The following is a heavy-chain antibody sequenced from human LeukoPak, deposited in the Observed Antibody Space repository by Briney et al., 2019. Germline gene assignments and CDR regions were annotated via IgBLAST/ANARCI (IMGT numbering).Heavy chain of an antibody. Sequence: GGSLRLSCAASGFTFSSYWMSWVRQAPGKGLEWVAAISSNSRDIFYADSVKGRFTISGDNSKNTLYLQMNSLRAEDTAVYYCAKDRLRYFDWGQGTLVTVSS. J-gene: IGHJ4*02. CDR3: AKDRLRYFD. CDR1: GFTFSSYW. D-gene: IGHD3-9*01. CDR2: ISSNSRDI. V-gene: IGHV3-23*01.